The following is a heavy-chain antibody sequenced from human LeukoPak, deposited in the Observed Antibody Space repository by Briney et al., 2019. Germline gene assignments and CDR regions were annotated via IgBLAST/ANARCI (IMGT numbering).Heavy chain of an antibody. D-gene: IGHD1-1*01. J-gene: IGHJ4*02. Sequence: GGSLRLSCAGSTFNFTNAWMNWVRQAPGRGLEWVGRIKSDTDGGTTDYAAPVKGRFTISRDDSKNTLYLQMSSLKTEDTAVYYCTTTTRPNWGQGTLGTVSS. CDR3: TTTTRPN. CDR1: TFNFTNAW. CDR2: IKSDTDGGTT. V-gene: IGHV3-15*01.